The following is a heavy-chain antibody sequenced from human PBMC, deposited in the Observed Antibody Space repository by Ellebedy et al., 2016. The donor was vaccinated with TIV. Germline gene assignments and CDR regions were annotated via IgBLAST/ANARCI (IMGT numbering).Heavy chain of an antibody. CDR2: INPSGTP. V-gene: IGHV4-34*01. D-gene: IGHD3-10*01. J-gene: IGHJ4*02. Sequence: MPSETLSLTCGVYGGSFSGYFWSWIRQPPGKGLEWIGEINPSGTPNYNPSLKRRVTIPVDTPKKQFSLRLTSVTAADTAVYYCARARGQYLYGSGSYFTNWGQGEMVTVSS. CDR1: GGSFSGYF. CDR3: ARARGQYLYGSGSYFTN.